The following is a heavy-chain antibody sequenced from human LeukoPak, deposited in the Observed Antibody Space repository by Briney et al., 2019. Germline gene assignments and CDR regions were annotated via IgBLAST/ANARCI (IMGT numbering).Heavy chain of an antibody. CDR2: IYYSGST. V-gene: IGHV4-31*03. CDR1: GGSISSGGYY. Sequence: SETLSLTCTVSGGSISSGGYYWSWIRQHPGKGLEWIGYIYYSGSTYYNPSLKSRVTISVDTSKNQFSLKLSSVTAADTAVYYCARDQFDYMDVWGKGATVTVSS. D-gene: IGHD3-10*01. J-gene: IGHJ6*03. CDR3: ARDQFDYMDV.